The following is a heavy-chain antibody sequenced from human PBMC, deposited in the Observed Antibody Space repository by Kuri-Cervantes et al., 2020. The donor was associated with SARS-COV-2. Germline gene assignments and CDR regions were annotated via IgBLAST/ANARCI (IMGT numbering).Heavy chain of an antibody. CDR1: GGSISSTSYY. V-gene: IGHV4-39*01. CDR2: IYYSGST. Sequence: SETLCLTCTASGGSISSTSYYWGWVRQPPGKGLEWIGSIYYSGSTYYNPSLKSRVTISVDTSKNQFSLKLSSVTAADTAVYYCARHVVSGWSGYFDYWGQGTLVTVSS. CDR3: ARHVVSGWSGYFDY. D-gene: IGHD3-3*01. J-gene: IGHJ4*02.